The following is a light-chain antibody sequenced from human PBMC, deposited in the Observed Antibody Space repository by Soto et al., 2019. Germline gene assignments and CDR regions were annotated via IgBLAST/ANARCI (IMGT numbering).Light chain of an antibody. CDR2: DTT. CDR1: TGAVTSGHY. V-gene: IGLV7-46*01. J-gene: IGLJ3*02. Sequence: QTVVTQEPSLTVSPGGTVTLTCASTTGAVTSGHYPYWFQQKPGQAPRTLIYDTTNKHSWTPARFSGSLLGGKSALTLSGAQPEDEADYYCLLSYSGARVFGGGTKVTVL. CDR3: LLSYSGARV.